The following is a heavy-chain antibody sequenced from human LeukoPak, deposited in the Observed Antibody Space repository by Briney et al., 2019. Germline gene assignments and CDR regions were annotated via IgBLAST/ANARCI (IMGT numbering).Heavy chain of an antibody. J-gene: IGHJ5*02. D-gene: IGHD1-26*01. CDR2: IIPIFGTA. Sequence: GSSVKVSCKASGGTFSSYAISWVRQAPGQGLEWMGRIIPIFGTANYAQKFQGRATITTDESTSTAYMELSSLRSEDTAVYYCARDIGSSYNWFDPWGQGTLVTVSS. CDR3: ARDIGSSYNWFDP. CDR1: GGTFSSYA. V-gene: IGHV1-69*05.